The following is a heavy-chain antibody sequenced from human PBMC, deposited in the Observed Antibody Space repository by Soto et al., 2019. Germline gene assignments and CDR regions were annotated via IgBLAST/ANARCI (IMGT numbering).Heavy chain of an antibody. D-gene: IGHD1-26*01. CDR3: ARDLDGSYPYYYYGMDV. CDR2: IWYDGSNK. J-gene: IGHJ6*02. Sequence: PVGSLRLSCAASGFTFSSYGMHWVRQAPGKGLEWVAVIWYDGSNKYYADSVKGRFTISRDNSKNTLYLQMNSLRAEDTAVYYCARDLDGSYPYYYYGMDVWGQGTTVTVSS. CDR1: GFTFSSYG. V-gene: IGHV3-33*01.